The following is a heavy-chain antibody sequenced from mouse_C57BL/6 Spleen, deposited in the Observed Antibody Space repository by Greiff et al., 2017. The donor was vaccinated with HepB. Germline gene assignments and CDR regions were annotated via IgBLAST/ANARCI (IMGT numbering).Heavy chain of an antibody. V-gene: IGHV1-53*01. CDR1: GYTFTSYW. Sequence: QVQLQQPGTELVKPGASVKLSCKASGYTFTSYWMHWVKQRPVHGLEWIGNINPSNGGTNYNEKFKSKATLTVDKSSSTAYMQLSSLTSEDSAVYYCARHGRGSSYVGDYWGQGTTLTVSS. CDR3: ARHGRGSSYVGDY. D-gene: IGHD1-1*01. CDR2: INPSNGGT. J-gene: IGHJ2*01.